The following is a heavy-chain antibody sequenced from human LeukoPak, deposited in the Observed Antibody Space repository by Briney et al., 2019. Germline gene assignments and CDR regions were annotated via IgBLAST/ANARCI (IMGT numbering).Heavy chain of an antibody. CDR2: IYYSGST. CDR1: GGSISSYY. Sequence: ETLSLTCTVSGGSISSYYWSWIRQPPGKGLEWIGYIYYSGSTNYNPSLKSRVTISVDTSKNQFSLKLSSVTAADTAVYYCAREEVPARIDYWGQGTLVTVSS. D-gene: IGHD2-2*01. J-gene: IGHJ4*02. CDR3: AREEVPARIDY. V-gene: IGHV4-59*01.